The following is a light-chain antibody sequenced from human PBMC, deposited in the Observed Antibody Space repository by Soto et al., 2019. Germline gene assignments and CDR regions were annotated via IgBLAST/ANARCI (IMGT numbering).Light chain of an antibody. Sequence: DIVVTQSPLTLPVPPGETASISCRSSQSLLHSNGYNYLDWYLQKPGQSPQLLIYLGSNRASGVPDRFSGSGSGTDFTLKISRVEAEDVGVYYCVQALQSPPWTFGQGTKVEIK. V-gene: IGKV2-28*01. J-gene: IGKJ1*01. CDR2: LGS. CDR1: QSLLHSNGYNY. CDR3: VQALQSPPWT.